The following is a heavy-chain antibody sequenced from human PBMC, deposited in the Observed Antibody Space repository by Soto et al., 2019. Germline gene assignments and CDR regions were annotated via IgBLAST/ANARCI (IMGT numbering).Heavy chain of an antibody. D-gene: IGHD2-15*01. CDR2: ITWNSGKI. J-gene: IGHJ4*01. CDR1: GFTFDDYA. CDR3: VKDSYADFHRVLSTAEYFFDY. V-gene: IGHV3-9*01. Sequence: GGSLRLSCTASGFTFDDYAMHWVRQGPGRVLEWVSGITWNSGKIAYADSVKGRFTIARDDDNNSLYLQMNSLRPEDTALYYCVKDSYADFHRVLSTAEYFFDYWGHGTLVTVSS.